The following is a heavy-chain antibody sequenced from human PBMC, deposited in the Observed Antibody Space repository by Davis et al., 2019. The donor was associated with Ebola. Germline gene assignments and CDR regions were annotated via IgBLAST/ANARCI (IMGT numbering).Heavy chain of an antibody. CDR2: IYSGGST. CDR3: ARGSSVLYYYYGMDV. V-gene: IGHV3-66*01. D-gene: IGHD3-10*01. Sequence: PSETLSLTCAASGFTVSSNYMSWVRQAPGKGLEWVSVIYSGGSTYYADSVKGRFTISRDNSKNTLYLQMNSLRAEDTAVYYCARGSSVLYYYYGMDVWGQGTTVTVSS. J-gene: IGHJ6*02. CDR1: GFTVSSNY.